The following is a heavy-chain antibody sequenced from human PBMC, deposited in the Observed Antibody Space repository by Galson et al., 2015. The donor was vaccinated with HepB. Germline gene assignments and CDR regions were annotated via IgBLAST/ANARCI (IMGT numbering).Heavy chain of an antibody. J-gene: IGHJ4*02. V-gene: IGHV3-7*03. CDR2: VNLDGSEM. CDR3: AREVMIRTLAHKTPDY. CDR1: GFTFSAYW. D-gene: IGHD3-16*01. Sequence: SLRLSCAASGFTFSAYWMSWVRQVPGKGLEWVADVNLDGSEMYYADSVKGRFTISRDNAERSVSLHMYSLSAEDTAVYYCAREVMIRTLAHKTPDYWGQGTLVTVSS.